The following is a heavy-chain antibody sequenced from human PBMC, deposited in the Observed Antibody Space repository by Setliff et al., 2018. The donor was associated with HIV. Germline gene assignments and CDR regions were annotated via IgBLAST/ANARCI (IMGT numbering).Heavy chain of an antibody. J-gene: IGHJ4*02. CDR2: IYYSGAT. D-gene: IGHD3-10*01. Sequence: SETLSLTCTVSGGSMSSSSYYWGWIRQTPDKGLEWIGIIYYSGATYYNPSLTSRVTISVDTSRNQFPLKLRSVTAADTAAYYCARLGYVSGGFYKTPGPYYFDYWGQGALVTVSS. V-gene: IGHV4-39*01. CDR1: GGSMSSSSYY. CDR3: ARLGYVSGGFYKTPGPYYFDY.